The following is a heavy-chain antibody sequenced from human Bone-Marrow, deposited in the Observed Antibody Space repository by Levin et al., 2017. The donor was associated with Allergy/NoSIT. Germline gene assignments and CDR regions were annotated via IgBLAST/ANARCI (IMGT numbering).Heavy chain of an antibody. CDR1: GYTFTDYF. Sequence: ASVKVSCKASGYTFTDYFIHWVRLAPGQGLEWMGWINPNSGDTDSSQNFQGTVTMTRDTSVSTAYMEVTSLTSNDTALYYCARISSAAFDMWGQGTVVTVSS. CDR3: ARISSAAFDM. CDR2: INPNSGDT. J-gene: IGHJ3*02. V-gene: IGHV1-2*02. D-gene: IGHD6-19*01.